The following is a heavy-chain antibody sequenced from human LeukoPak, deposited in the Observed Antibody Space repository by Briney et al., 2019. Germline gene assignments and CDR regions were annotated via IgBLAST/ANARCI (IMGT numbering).Heavy chain of an antibody. J-gene: IGHJ4*02. CDR2: ISYDGSNK. Sequence: PGGYLRRYCAASGFTFSSYGMHWVRQAPGKGLEWVAVISYDGSNKYYADSVKGRFTISRDNSKNTLYLQMNSLRAEDTAVYYCARELGDSSGYARHHSYFDYWGQGTLVTVSS. CDR3: ARELGDSSGYARHHSYFDY. V-gene: IGHV3-30*03. CDR1: GFTFSSYG. D-gene: IGHD3-22*01.